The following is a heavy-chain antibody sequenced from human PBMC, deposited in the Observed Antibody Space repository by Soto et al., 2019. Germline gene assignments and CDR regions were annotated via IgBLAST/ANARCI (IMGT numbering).Heavy chain of an antibody. Sequence: EVQLVESGGGLVQPGGSLRLSCAASGFTFSSYDMHWVRQATGKGLEWVSAIGTAGDTYYPGSVKGRFTISRENAKNSVYLQRNSRRAEDTAVYYCAREAIGCGGDGFPYFDYWGQGTLVTVSS. CDR3: AREAIGCGGDGFPYFDY. J-gene: IGHJ4*02. CDR1: GFTFSSYD. CDR2: IGTAGDT. V-gene: IGHV3-13*01. D-gene: IGHD2-21*02.